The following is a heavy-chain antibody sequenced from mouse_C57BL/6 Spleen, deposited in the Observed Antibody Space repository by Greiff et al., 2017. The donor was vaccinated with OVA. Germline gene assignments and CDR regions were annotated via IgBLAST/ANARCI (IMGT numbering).Heavy chain of an antibody. D-gene: IGHD1-1*01. CDR3: ARSIVTTVVARGFDY. J-gene: IGHJ2*01. Sequence: VQLQQSGPELVKPGASVKISCKASGYSFTGYYMNWVKQSPEKSLEWIGEINPSTGGTTYNQKFKAKATLTVDKSSSTAYMQLKSLTSEDSAVYYCARSIVTTVVARGFDYWGQGTTLTVSS. CDR1: GYSFTGYY. V-gene: IGHV1-42*01. CDR2: INPSTGGT.